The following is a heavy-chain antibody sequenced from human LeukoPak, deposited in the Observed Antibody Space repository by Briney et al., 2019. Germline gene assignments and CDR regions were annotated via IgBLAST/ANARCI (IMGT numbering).Heavy chain of an antibody. CDR3: ARGSELIPQVR. D-gene: IGHD3-10*01. V-gene: IGHV4-34*01. J-gene: IGHJ4*02. CDR1: GGTFSGYY. CDR2: INHSGST. Sequence: PSETLSLTCAVYGGTFSGYYWSWIRQPPGKGLEWIGEINHSGSTNYNPSLKSRVTISVDTSKNQFSLKLSSVTAADTAVYYCARGSELIPQVRWGQGTLVTVSS.